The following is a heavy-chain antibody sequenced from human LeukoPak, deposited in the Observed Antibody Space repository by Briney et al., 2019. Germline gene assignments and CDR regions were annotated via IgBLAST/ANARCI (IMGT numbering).Heavy chain of an antibody. CDR1: GFTFSSYA. Sequence: GGSLRLSCAASGFTFSSYAMSWVRQAPGKGLEWVSAISSSGGSTYYADSVKGRFTISRDNSKNTLYLQMNSLRAEDTAVYYCAKDFQVAGRPVYFDYWGQGTLVTVSS. J-gene: IGHJ4*02. V-gene: IGHV3-23*01. CDR3: AKDFQVAGRPVYFDY. D-gene: IGHD6-19*01. CDR2: ISSSGGST.